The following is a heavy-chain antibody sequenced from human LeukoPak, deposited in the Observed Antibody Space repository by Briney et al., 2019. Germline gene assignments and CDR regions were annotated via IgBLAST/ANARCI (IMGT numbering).Heavy chain of an antibody. J-gene: IGHJ2*01. D-gene: IGHD2-2*01. CDR3: ARDLAAMSPYWYFDL. V-gene: IGHV3-48*03. Sequence: GGSLRLSCAASGFTFSSYEMNWVRQAPGKGLEWVSYISSSGSTIYYADSVKGRFTISRDNANNSLYLQMNSLRAEDTAVYYCARDLAAMSPYWYFDLWGRGTLVTVSS. CDR1: GFTFSSYE. CDR2: ISSSGSTI.